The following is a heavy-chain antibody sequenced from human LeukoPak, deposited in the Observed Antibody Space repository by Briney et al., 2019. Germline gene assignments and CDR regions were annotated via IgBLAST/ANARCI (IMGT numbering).Heavy chain of an antibody. CDR2: IIPIFGTA. CDR1: GGTFTSYT. V-gene: IGHV1-69*05. J-gene: IGHJ4*02. D-gene: IGHD2-15*01. CDR3: ARGWYLEYYFDY. Sequence: SVKVSCKAPGGTFTSYTISWVRQAPGQGLEWVGGIIPIFGTANTAQKFPVRVTITTDESTSTAYMELSSLRSEDTAVYYCARGWYLEYYFDYWGQGTLVTVSS.